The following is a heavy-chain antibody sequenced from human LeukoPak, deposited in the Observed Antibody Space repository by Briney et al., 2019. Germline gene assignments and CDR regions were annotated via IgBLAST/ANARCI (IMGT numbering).Heavy chain of an antibody. V-gene: IGHV4-39*01. D-gene: IGHD6-13*01. CDR3: ARLVVSSWYHEVLLGRDY. CDR1: GGSISGSSYY. CDR2: IYYSGST. Sequence: SETLSLTCTVSGGSISGSSYYWGWIRQPPGKGLEWIGSIYYSGSTYYKPSLKSRVTISVDTSKNQISLKLSSVTAADTAVYYCARLVVSSWYHEVLLGRDYWGQGTLVTVSS. J-gene: IGHJ4*02.